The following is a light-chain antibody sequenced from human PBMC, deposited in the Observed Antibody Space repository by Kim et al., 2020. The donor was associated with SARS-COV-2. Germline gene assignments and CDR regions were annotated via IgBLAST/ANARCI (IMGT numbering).Light chain of an antibody. CDR3: QSYDSSVNGWV. V-gene: IGLV1-40*01. Sequence: QSVLTQPPSVSGAPGQRVTISCTGTSSNIGAGYDVHWYRHLPGTAPKLLIYGTTDRPSGVPDRFSGSKSGTSASLAITGLQAEDEADYYCQSYDSSVNGWVFGGGTQLTVL. CDR1: SSNIGAGYD. CDR2: GTT. J-gene: IGLJ2*01.